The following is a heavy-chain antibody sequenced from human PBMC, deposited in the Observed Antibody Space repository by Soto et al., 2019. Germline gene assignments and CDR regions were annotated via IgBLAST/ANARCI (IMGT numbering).Heavy chain of an antibody. V-gene: IGHV5-51*01. CDR2: IYPSDSET. D-gene: IGHD3-10*01. CDR1: GYSFPTYW. CDR3: ARHKRPGFFYGSGSYLPQYLDV. J-gene: IGHJ6*03. Sequence: PGESLKISCKGSGYSFPTYWIAWVRQMPGKGLEWMGIIYPSDSETRYSPSFQGQVTISADKSISTAYLEWGSLKASDTAMYYCARHKRPGFFYGSGSYLPQYLDVWATGTTVTVSS.